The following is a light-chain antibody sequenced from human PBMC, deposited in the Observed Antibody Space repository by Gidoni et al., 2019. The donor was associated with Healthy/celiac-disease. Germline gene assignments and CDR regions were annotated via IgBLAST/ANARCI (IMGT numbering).Light chain of an antibody. V-gene: IGKV1-5*03. CDR2: KAS. CDR1: QSISSW. J-gene: IGKJ4*01. Sequence: DIQMTQSPSTLSASVGDRVTITCRASQSISSWLAWYQQKPGKAPKLLIYKASSLESGVPSRFSGSGSGTEFTLTSSSLQPDEFATYYCQQYKSYPFTFGGGTKVEIK. CDR3: QQYKSYPFT.